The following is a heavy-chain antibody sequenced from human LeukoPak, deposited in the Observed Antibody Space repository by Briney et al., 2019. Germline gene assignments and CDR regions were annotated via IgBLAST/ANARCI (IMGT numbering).Heavy chain of an antibody. Sequence: PGGSLRLSCAASGFTFSSYGMHWVRQAPGKGLEWVAFIRYDGSNKYYADSVKGRFTISRDNSKNTLYLQMNSLRAEDTAVYYCAKQPNKDIVVVPAAQKSDYYYYYMDVWGKGTTVTVSS. D-gene: IGHD2-2*01. CDR2: IRYDGSNK. V-gene: IGHV3-30*02. CDR3: AKQPNKDIVVVPAAQKSDYYYYYMDV. CDR1: GFTFSSYG. J-gene: IGHJ6*03.